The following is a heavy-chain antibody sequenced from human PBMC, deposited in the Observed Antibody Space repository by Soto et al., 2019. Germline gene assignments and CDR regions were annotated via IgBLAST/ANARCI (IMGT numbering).Heavy chain of an antibody. CDR2: ISSTTNYI. Sequence: LRLSWAASGFTFTRYSMNWVRQAPGKGLEWVSSISSTTNYIYYGDSMKGRFTISRDNAKNSLYLEMNSLRAEDTAVYYCARESEDLTSNFDYWGQGTLVTVSS. J-gene: IGHJ4*02. V-gene: IGHV3-21*06. CDR1: GFTFTRYS. CDR3: ARESEDLTSNFDY.